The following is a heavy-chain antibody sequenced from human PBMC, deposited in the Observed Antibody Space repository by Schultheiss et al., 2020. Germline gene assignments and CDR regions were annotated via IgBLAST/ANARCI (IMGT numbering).Heavy chain of an antibody. Sequence: GGSLRLSCAASGFTFSSYSMNWVRQAPGKGLEWVSYISSSSSTIYYADSVKGRFTISRDNAKNSLYLQMNSLRAEDTAVYYCARVGDYSNYVYYYYGMDVWGQGTTVTVSS. J-gene: IGHJ6*02. V-gene: IGHV3-48*01. CDR1: GFTFSSYS. D-gene: IGHD4-11*01. CDR3: ARVGDYSNYVYYYYGMDV. CDR2: ISSSSSTI.